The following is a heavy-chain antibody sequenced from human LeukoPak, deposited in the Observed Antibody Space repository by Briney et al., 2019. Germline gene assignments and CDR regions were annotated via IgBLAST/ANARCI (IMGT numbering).Heavy chain of an antibody. CDR1: GFTFSSYS. CDR3: AKVPGYSSSWYSLGY. V-gene: IGHV3-30*18. J-gene: IGHJ4*02. Sequence: GGSLRLSCAASGFTFSSYSMNWVRQAPGKGLEWVAVISYDGSNKYYADSVKGRFTISRDNSKNTLYLQMNSLRAEDTAVYYCAKVPGYSSSWYSLGYWGQGTLVTVSS. CDR2: ISYDGSNK. D-gene: IGHD6-13*01.